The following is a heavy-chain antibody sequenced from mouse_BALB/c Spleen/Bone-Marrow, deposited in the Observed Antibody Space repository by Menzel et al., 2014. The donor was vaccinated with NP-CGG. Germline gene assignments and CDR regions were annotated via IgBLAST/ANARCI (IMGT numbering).Heavy chain of an antibody. V-gene: IGHV4-1*02. CDR3: ARLDYYGYPNY. Sequence: EVQVVESGGGLVQPGGSLKLSCAASGFDFSRYWMSWVRQAPGKGLEWIGEINPESRTINYSPSLKDKFIISRDNAKNTLYLRLNKVRSEDTALYYCARLDYYGYPNYWGQGTTLTVSS. J-gene: IGHJ2*01. D-gene: IGHD1-2*01. CDR2: INPESRTI. CDR1: GFDFSRYW.